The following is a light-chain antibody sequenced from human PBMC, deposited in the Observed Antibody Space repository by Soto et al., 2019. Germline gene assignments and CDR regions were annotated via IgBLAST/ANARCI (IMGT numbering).Light chain of an antibody. CDR2: EVS. Sequence: SVLTQPASVSGSPGQSITISCTGTSSDVGGYNYVSWYQQHPGKAPKLMIYEVSNRPSGVSNRFSGSKSGNTASLTISGLQAEDEADYYCSSYTSRSTQVFGTGTKVTVL. CDR1: SSDVGGYNY. J-gene: IGLJ1*01. V-gene: IGLV2-14*01. CDR3: SSYTSRSTQV.